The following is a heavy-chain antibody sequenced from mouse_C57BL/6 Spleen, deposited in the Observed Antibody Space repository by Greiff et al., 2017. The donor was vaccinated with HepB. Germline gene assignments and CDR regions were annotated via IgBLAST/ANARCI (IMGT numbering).Heavy chain of an antibody. CDR1: GYTFTDYY. D-gene: IGHD1-1*01. V-gene: IGHV1-19*01. CDR2: INPYNGGT. CDR3: ARNYGSSYPAWFAY. J-gene: IGHJ3*01. Sequence: VQLKQSGPVLVKPGASVKMSCKASGYTFTDYYMNWVKQSHGKSLEWIGVINPYNGGTSYNQKFKGKATLTVDKSSSTAYMELNSLTSEDSAVYYCARNYGSSYPAWFAYWGQGTLVTVSA.